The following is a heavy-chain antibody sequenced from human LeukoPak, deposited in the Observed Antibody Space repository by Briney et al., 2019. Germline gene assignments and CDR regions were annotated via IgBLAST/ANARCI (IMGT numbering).Heavy chain of an antibody. CDR3: ARGPSGYSSSSVGY. J-gene: IGHJ4*02. CDR2: IYTGGST. CDR1: GLTVSSNS. D-gene: IGHD6-6*01. Sequence: GGSLRLSSPASGLTVSSNSMSCVRQAPANGLTRASAIYTGGSTHYADSVKGRFTISRDNSKNTLYLQMNSLRAEDTAVYYCARGPSGYSSSSVGYWGQGTLVTVSS. V-gene: IGHV3-53*01.